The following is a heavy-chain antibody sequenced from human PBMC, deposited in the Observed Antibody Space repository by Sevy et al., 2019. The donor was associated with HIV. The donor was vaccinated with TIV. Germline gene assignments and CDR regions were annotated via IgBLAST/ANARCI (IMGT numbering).Heavy chain of an antibody. CDR2: IRSTGDTI. V-gene: IGHV3-11*01. Sequence: GGSLRLSCAASGFTFSDYNMIWIRQTPGRGLEWISYIRSTGDTIYYADSVKGRFTISRDNAKNSLYLQMNSLTAGDTAVYYRARVFGIGIVGATPDYWGQGTLVTVSS. CDR1: GFTFSDYN. J-gene: IGHJ4*02. CDR3: ARVFGIGIVGATPDY. D-gene: IGHD1-26*01.